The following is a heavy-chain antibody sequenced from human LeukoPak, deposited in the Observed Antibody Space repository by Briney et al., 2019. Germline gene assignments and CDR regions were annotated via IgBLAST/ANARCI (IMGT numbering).Heavy chain of an antibody. CDR3: AELGITMIAGV. V-gene: IGHV3-48*03. D-gene: IGHD3-22*01. CDR1: GFTLSSYE. CDR2: ISDSGSTI. J-gene: IGHJ6*04. Sequence: GGSLRLSCAASGFTLSSYEMNWVRQVRGKGREWVSYISDSGSTIYYADFVRGRFTISRDNAKRSLFLQMSSLRAEDTAVYYCAELGITMIAGVWGKGTTVTISS.